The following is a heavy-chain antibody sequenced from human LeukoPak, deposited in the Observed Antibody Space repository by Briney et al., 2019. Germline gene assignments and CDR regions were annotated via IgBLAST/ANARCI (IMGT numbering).Heavy chain of an antibody. D-gene: IGHD4-17*01. V-gene: IGHV3-74*01. CDR1: GFTFGSYW. J-gene: IGHJ2*01. CDR3: ARGGGTVTNNYWYFDL. CDR2: INSDGSGT. Sequence: GGSLRLSCAASGFTFGSYWMHWVRQAPGKGLVWVSRINSDGSGTSYADSVKGRFTISRDNAKNTLYLQMNSLRAEDTAVYYCARGGGTVTNNYWYFDLWGRGTLVTVSS.